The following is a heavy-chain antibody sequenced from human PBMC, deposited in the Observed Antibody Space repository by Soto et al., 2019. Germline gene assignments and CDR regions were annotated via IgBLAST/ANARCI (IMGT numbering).Heavy chain of an antibody. CDR3: ARCDSKKSYGYFY. J-gene: IGHJ4*02. D-gene: IGHD5-18*01. V-gene: IGHV3-74*01. CDR1: GFSLTDYW. CDR2: IREYGKI. Sequence: EVQLEESGGGLVQPGGSLRLSCVVSGFSLTDYWIHWVRQAPGEGLVWVSRIREYGKIDYADSVKGRFTISRDIAKSTVYLQMNSLAAEDTAVYYCARCDSKKSYGYFYWGQGTLVTVSS.